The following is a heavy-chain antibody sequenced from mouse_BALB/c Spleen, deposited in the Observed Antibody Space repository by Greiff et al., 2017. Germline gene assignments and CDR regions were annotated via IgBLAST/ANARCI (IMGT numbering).Heavy chain of an antibody. Sequence: VQLQQPGAELVMPGASVKMSCKASGYTFTDYWMHWVKQRPGQGLEWIGAIDTSDSYTSYNQKFKGKATLTVDESSSTAYMQLSSLTSEDSAVYYCARRWDYAMDYWGQGTSVTVSS. J-gene: IGHJ4*01. CDR1: GYTFTDYW. CDR2: IDTSDSYT. CDR3: ARRWDYAMDY. D-gene: IGHD4-1*01. V-gene: IGHV1-69*01.